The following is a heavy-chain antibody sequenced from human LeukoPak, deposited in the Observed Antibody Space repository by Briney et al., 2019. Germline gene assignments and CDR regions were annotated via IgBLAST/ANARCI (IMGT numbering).Heavy chain of an antibody. CDR1: GFTFSDYY. CDR2: ISSSGSTI. V-gene: IGHV3-11*01. D-gene: IGHD5-18*01. J-gene: IGHJ4*02. CDR3: AKRIQSAMATGY. Sequence: PGGSLRLSCAASGFTFSDYYMSWIRQAPGKGLEWVSYISSSGSTIYYADSVKGRFTISRDNAKNSLHLQMNSLRAEDTAVYYCAKRIQSAMATGYWGQGTLVTVSS.